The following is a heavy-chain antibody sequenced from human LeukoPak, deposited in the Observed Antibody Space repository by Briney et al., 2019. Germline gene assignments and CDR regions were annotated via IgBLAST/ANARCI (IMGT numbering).Heavy chain of an antibody. CDR1: GFTFSNYW. J-gene: IGHJ4*02. Sequence: GGSLRLSCAASGFTFSNYWMSWVRQAPGKGLEWVANIKQDGSEKYYVNSVKGRFTISRDNAKRSLSLQMNSLTAEDTAVDYCSSXXXXXXXXXXPERDWGQGTLVTVSS. CDR3: SSXXXXXXXXXXPERD. D-gene: IGHD5-24*01. V-gene: IGHV3-7*01. CDR2: IKQDGSEK.